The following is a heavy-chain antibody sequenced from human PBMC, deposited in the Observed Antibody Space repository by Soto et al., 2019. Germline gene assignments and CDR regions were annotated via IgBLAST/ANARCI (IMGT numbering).Heavy chain of an antibody. Sequence: PGGFLRLSCAASGFTFTNYWMSWVRQAPGKGLEWVASIKPAGSEKNYVDSVKGRFTISRDNAKNSLFLQMNSLGAEDTAVYYCAGGRGLDYWGRGTQVTVSS. CDR1: GFTFTNYW. CDR2: IKPAGSEK. V-gene: IGHV3-7*02. D-gene: IGHD3-10*01. J-gene: IGHJ4*02. CDR3: AGGRGLDY.